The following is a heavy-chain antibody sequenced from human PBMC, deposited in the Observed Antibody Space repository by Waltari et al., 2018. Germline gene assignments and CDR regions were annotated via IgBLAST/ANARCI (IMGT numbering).Heavy chain of an antibody. CDR1: GGTFSSYA. CDR3: ATSYYGGNSGFDP. Sequence: QVQLVQSGAEVKKPGSSVKVSCKASGGTFSSYAISWVRQAPGPGLEWMGGSIPIFGKASYAKKFQGRVTITADESTSTADMELSSLRSEDTAVYYCATSYYGGNSGFDPWGQGTLVTVSS. J-gene: IGHJ5*02. D-gene: IGHD4-17*01. V-gene: IGHV1-69*01. CDR2: SIPIFGKA.